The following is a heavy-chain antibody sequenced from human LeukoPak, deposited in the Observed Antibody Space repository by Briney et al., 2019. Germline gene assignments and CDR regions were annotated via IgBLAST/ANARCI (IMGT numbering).Heavy chain of an antibody. CDR3: ARAPALWTSALYYYGMDV. J-gene: IGHJ6*02. CDR1: GGSISSYY. D-gene: IGHD3/OR15-3a*01. V-gene: IGHV4-59*01. Sequence: KPSETLSLTCTVSGGSISSYYWSWIRQPPGKGLEWIGYIYYSGSTNYNPSLKSRVTISVDTSKNQFSLKLSSVTAADTAVHYCARAPALWTSALYYYGMDVWGQGTTVTVSS. CDR2: IYYSGST.